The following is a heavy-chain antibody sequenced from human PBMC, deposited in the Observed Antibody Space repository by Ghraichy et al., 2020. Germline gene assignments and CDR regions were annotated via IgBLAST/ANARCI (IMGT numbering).Heavy chain of an antibody. J-gene: IGHJ5*02. D-gene: IGHD3-10*01. CDR1: GGSISSYY. Sequence: SETLSLTCTVSGGSISSYYWSWIRQPPGKGLEWIGYIYYSGSTNYNPSLKSRVTISVDTSKNQFSLKLSSVTAADTAVYYCAMVRGDPHNWFDPWGQGTLVTVSS. CDR3: AMVRGDPHNWFDP. CDR2: IYYSGST. V-gene: IGHV4-59*01.